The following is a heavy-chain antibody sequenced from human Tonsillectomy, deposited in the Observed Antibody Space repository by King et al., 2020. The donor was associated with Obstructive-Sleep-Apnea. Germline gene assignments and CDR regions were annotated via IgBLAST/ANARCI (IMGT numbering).Heavy chain of an antibody. Sequence: VQLVESGGGVVQPGRSLRLSCAASGFTFSSYAMHWVRQAPGKGLEWVAVISYDGSNKYYADSVKGRFTISRDNSKNTLYLQMNSLRAEVTAVYYCARDWTLWGNDAFDIWGQGTMVTVSS. CDR3: ARDWTLWGNDAFDI. V-gene: IGHV3-30*04. D-gene: IGHD3-16*01. J-gene: IGHJ3*02. CDR1: GFTFSSYA. CDR2: ISYDGSNK.